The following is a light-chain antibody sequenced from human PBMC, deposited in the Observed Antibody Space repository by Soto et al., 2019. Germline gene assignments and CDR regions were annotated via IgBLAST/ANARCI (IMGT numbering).Light chain of an antibody. CDR3: QQRSNWPIT. CDR1: QSVSSY. V-gene: IGKV3-11*01. Sequence: EIVLTQSPATLSLSPGERATLSCRASQSVSSYLAWYQQKPGQAPRLLIYGASNRATGIPARFSGSGSGTDFTLTISSLEPKDFAVYYCQQRSNWPITFGQGTRLEI. CDR2: GAS. J-gene: IGKJ5*01.